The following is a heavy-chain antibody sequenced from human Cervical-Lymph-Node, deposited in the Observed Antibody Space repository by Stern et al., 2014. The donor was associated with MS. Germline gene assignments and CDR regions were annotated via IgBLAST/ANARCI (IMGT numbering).Heavy chain of an antibody. V-gene: IGHV3-15*01. D-gene: IGHD3-10*01. CDR2: IKRNIDGGTT. CDR1: GFTFIDAW. Sequence: EVQLLESGGGLVKPGGSLRLSCAASGFTFIDAWMSWVRQAPATGLEGVGRIKRNIDGGTTDYIAPVKGRFTVSRDDSKSMVYLQMNNLKTEDTAVYYCTTAMRGLSVWGRGTLVTVSS. J-gene: IGHJ4*02. CDR3: TTAMRGLSV.